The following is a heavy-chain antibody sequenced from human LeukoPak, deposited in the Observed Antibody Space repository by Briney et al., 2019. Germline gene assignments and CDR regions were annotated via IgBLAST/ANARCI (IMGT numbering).Heavy chain of an antibody. J-gene: IGHJ4*02. CDR3: AREGSGTAMVTPAFDY. D-gene: IGHD5-18*01. CDR1: GYTFTSYG. V-gene: IGHV1-18*01. CDR2: ISAYNGNT. Sequence: GASVKVSCKASGYTFTSYGISWVRQAPGQGLEWMGWISAYNGNTNYAQKFQGRVTMTTDTSTSTAYMELRSLRSDDTAVYYCAREGSGTAMVTPAFDYWGQGTLVTVSS.